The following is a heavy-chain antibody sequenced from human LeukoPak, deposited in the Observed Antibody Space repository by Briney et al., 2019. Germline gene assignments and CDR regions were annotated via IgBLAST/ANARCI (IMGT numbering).Heavy chain of an antibody. CDR3: ARYSSSWYGDY. V-gene: IGHV1-18*01. CDR2: ISAYNGDT. CDR1: GYTLTSYF. D-gene: IGHD6-13*01. J-gene: IGHJ4*02. Sequence: VASVKVSCKASGYTLTSYFITWVRQAPGQGPEWMGWISAYNGDTSYAQKLQGRVSMTTDTSTSTAYMELRGLRSEDTAVYYCARYSSSWYGDYWGQGTLVTVSS.